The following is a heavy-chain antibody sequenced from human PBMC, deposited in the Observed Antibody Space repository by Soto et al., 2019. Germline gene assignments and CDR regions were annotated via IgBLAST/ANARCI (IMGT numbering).Heavy chain of an antibody. D-gene: IGHD4-17*01. J-gene: IGHJ4*02. CDR3: ATESGSTYGYFDY. Sequence: SETLSLTCAVSGYSISSGYYWGWIRQPPGKGLEWIGSIYHSGSTYYNPSLKSRVTISVDTSKNQFSLKLSSVTAADTAVYYCATESGSTYGYFDYWGQGTQVTVSS. CDR2: IYHSGST. CDR1: GYSISSGYY. V-gene: IGHV4-38-2*01.